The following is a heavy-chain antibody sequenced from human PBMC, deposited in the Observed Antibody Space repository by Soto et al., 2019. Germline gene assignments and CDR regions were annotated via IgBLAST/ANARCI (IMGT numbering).Heavy chain of an antibody. J-gene: IGHJ6*02. V-gene: IGHV4-34*02. CDR1: SASLGDHY. D-gene: IGHD5-18*01. CDR3: ARGKPSGYRFCPRNFFYYGLDV. CDR2: VHPSGST. Sequence: QGQLRQWGAGVLKPSDTLSLTCAVFSASLGDHYWAWIRQSPDKGLEWIGEVHPSGSTDYNPSLKSRLTCSLDTSNNQFSLKVASVTAADTAVYFCARGKPSGYRFCPRNFFYYGLDVWGPGTTVTVSS.